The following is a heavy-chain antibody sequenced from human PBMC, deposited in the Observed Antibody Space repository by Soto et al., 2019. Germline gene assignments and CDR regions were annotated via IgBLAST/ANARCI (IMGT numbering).Heavy chain of an antibody. D-gene: IGHD2-21*02. CDR3: AGVGEYCGGVCTTYFQH. CDR1: GGSFRSNA. J-gene: IGHJ1*01. V-gene: IGHV1-69*12. Sequence: QVQLVQSGAEVKKPGSSVKVSCKASGGSFRSNALSWVRQSPGQGLAWMGRIIPIFGTVGYAQRFQGRVTITEDDSAGPGYMAVCIPRSEATALYYCAGVGEYCGGVCTTYFQHRGQGTLGTVSS. CDR2: IIPIFGTV.